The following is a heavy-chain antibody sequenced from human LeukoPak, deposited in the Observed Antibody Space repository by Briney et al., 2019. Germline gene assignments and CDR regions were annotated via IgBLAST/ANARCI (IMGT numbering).Heavy chain of an antibody. CDR2: INHSGST. CDR3: ATCDNVGSAFYYMAV. CDR1: GGSFSGYY. V-gene: IGHV4-34*01. D-gene: IGHD1-26*01. Sequence: PSETLSLTCAVYGGSFSGYYWSWIRQPPGKGLEWIGEINHSGSTNYNPSLKSRVTISVDTSKNQFSLKLSSVTAADTAVYYCATCDNVGSAFYYMAVWGKGTTFTVSS. J-gene: IGHJ6*03.